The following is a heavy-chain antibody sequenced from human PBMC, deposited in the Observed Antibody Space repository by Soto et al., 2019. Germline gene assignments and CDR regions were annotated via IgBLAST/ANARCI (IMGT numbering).Heavy chain of an antibody. CDR2: ISAYNGNT. D-gene: IGHD3-10*01. CDR3: ARGGRYYYGSGSYYKITDY. J-gene: IGHJ4*02. CDR1: GYTFTSYG. Sequence: QVQLVQSGAEVKKPGASVKVSCKASGYTFTSYGISWVRQAPGQGLEWMGWISAYNGNTNYAQKLQGRGTMTTDTSTSSGYMELRSRRSDDTAVYYCARGGRYYYGSGSYYKITDYWGQGTLVTVSS. V-gene: IGHV1-18*01.